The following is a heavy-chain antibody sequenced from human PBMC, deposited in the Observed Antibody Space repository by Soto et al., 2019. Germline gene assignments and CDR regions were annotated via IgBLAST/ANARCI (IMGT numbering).Heavy chain of an antibody. V-gene: IGHV1-69*13. Sequence: ASVKVSCKASGGTFSSYAISWVRQAPGQGLEWMGGIIPIFGTANYAQKFQGRVTITADESTSTAYMELSSLRAEDTAVYYCASIYSYDSSGHGYHHGMAVSGQRTTVTVSS. CDR2: IIPIFGTA. J-gene: IGHJ6*02. CDR3: ASIYSYDSSGHGYHHGMAV. CDR1: GGTFSSYA. D-gene: IGHD3-22*01.